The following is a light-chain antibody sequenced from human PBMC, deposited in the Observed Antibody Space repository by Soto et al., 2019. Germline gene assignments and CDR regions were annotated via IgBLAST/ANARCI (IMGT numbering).Light chain of an antibody. CDR1: SSNIGSNT. CDR2: SNN. CDR3: AAWDDNLNGLYV. Sequence: QSALTQPPSASGTPGQRVTISCSGSSSNIGSNTVSWYQHLPGTAPKLLIYSNNQRPSGVPDRFSGSKSGTSASLAISGLQSEDEADYYCAAWDDNLNGLYVFGTGTKVTVL. V-gene: IGLV1-44*01. J-gene: IGLJ1*01.